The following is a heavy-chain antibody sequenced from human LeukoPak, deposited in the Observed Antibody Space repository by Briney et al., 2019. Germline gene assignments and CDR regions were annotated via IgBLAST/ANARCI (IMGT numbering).Heavy chain of an antibody. Sequence: SETLSLTCAVYGGSFSSYYWGWIRQPPGKGLEWIGSIYYSGSTYYNPSLKSRVTISVDTSKNQFSLKLSSVTAADTAVYYCARDWYYGSGSAVDYWGQGTLVTVSS. CDR3: ARDWYYGSGSAVDY. V-gene: IGHV4-39*07. J-gene: IGHJ4*02. CDR2: IYYSGST. D-gene: IGHD3-10*01. CDR1: GGSFSSYY.